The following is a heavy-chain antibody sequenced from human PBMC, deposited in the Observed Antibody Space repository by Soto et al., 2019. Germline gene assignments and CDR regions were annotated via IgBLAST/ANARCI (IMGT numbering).Heavy chain of an antibody. Sequence: SVKVSCKASGGTFSSYAISWVRQAPGQGLEWMGGIIPIFGTANYAQKFQGRVTITADESTSTAYMELSSLRSEDTAVYYCAMVTIRGDYDFWSGPHDYWGQGTLVTVSS. CDR3: AMVTIRGDYDFWSGPHDY. D-gene: IGHD3-3*01. CDR2: IIPIFGTA. CDR1: GGTFSSYA. V-gene: IGHV1-69*13. J-gene: IGHJ4*02.